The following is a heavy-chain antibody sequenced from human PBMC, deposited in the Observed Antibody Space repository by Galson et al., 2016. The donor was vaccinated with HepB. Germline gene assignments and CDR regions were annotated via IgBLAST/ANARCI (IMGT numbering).Heavy chain of an antibody. D-gene: IGHD2-15*01. J-gene: IGHJ4*02. CDR3: LLVAALEL. CDR2: IHNDGST. Sequence: SLRLSCAASGFTIENHYMTWVRQAPGKGLEWVSVIHNDGSTCYADSVKGRFIISRDYSKNSLYLHMNSVRVEDTAVYHCLLVAALELWGQGTLVTVSS. CDR1: GFTIENHY. V-gene: IGHV3-53*01.